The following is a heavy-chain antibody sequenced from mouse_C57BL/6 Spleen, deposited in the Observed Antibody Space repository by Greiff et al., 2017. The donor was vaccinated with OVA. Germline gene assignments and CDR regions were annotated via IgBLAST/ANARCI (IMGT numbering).Heavy chain of an antibody. Sequence: VKLVESGPGLVQPSQCLSITCTVSGFSLTSYGVHWVRQSPGKGLEWLGVIWRGGSTDYNAAFMSRLSITKANSKRQVFFRMISPEADDTAIYYCAKYGSYAMDYWGQGTSVTVSS. D-gene: IGHD1-1*01. J-gene: IGHJ4*01. V-gene: IGHV2-5*01. CDR2: IWRGGST. CDR1: GFSLTSYG. CDR3: AKYGSYAMDY.